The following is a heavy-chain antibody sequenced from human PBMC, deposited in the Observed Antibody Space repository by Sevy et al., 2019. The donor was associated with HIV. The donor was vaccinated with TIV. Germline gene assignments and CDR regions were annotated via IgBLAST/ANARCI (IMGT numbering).Heavy chain of an antibody. V-gene: IGHV3-23*01. CDR2: ISVSGGST. J-gene: IGHJ4*02. Sequence: GGSLRLSCAASGFTFSSYAMSWVRQAPGKGLEWVSAISVSGGSTYYGDPVKGRFTISRDNSRNRLYLQMNSLRPEDTAVYYCAKEERPKGGGEDEWDLPPYFDYWGQGTLVTVSS. D-gene: IGHD1-26*01. CDR3: AKEERPKGGGEDEWDLPPYFDY. CDR1: GFTFSSYA.